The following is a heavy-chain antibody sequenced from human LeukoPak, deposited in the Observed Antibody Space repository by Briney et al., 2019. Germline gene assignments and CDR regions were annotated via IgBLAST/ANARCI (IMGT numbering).Heavy chain of an antibody. D-gene: IGHD3-10*01. CDR2: INPNSGGT. CDR1: GYTFTGYY. CDR3: ARFGAPQWSGAPLGINGFDM. J-gene: IGHJ3*02. Sequence: ASVKVSCKAFGYTFTGYYIHWVRQAPGQGLEWKGWINPNSGGTNYAQKFQGRVTMTRDTSISTAYMEVSRLRSDDTAVYYCARFGAPQWSGAPLGINGFDMWGRGTMVTVSS. V-gene: IGHV1-2*02.